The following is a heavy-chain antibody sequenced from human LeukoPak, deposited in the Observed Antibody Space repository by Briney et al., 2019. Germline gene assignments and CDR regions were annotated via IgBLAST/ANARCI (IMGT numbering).Heavy chain of an antibody. CDR3: AREGYSYGYDY. CDR2: IISFLGFA. Sequence: ASVKVSCKASGGIFSSYAISWVRQAPGQGLEWMGSIISFLGFANYAQKLQGRVTITADKSTSTLYMELSSLRADDTAVYYCAREGYSYGYDYWGQGTMVTVSS. J-gene: IGHJ4*02. D-gene: IGHD5-18*01. CDR1: GGIFSSYA. V-gene: IGHV1-69*04.